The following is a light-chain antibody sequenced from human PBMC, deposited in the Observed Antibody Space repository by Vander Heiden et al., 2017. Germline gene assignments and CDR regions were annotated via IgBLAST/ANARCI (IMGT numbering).Light chain of an antibody. CDR1: NIGSKS. CDR2: DDG. J-gene: IGLJ6*01. CDR3: QVWDSSSDLYDV. V-gene: IGLV3-21*02. Sequence: SSVLTLTPSVSVDSGQAARITFGGNNIGSKSVHWYQQKPGQAPLLVVYDDGVRPSGIPERFSGSNSGNTATLTISRVEAGDEADYFCQVWDSSSDLYDVFGSGTKVSVL.